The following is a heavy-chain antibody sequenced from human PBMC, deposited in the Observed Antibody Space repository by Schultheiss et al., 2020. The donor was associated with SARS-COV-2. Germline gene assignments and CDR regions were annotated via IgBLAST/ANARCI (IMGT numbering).Heavy chain of an antibody. J-gene: IGHJ4*02. D-gene: IGHD5-24*01. CDR1: GYSISSGYY. CDR2: IYHSGST. Sequence: SETLSLTCAVSGYSISSGYYWGWIRQPPGKGLEWIGSIYHSGSTYYNPSLKSRVTISVDTSKNQFSLKLSSVTAADTAVYYCGRGDGYKTIDYWGQGTLVTVSS. CDR3: GRGDGYKTIDY. V-gene: IGHV4-38-2*01.